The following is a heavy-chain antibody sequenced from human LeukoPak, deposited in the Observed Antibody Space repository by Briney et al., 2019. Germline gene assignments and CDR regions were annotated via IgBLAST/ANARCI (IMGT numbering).Heavy chain of an antibody. Sequence: PGGSLRLSCTASGFTFGDYAMSWIRQPPGKGLEWIGYIYTSGSTNYNPSLKSRVTISVDTSKNQFSLKLSSVTAADTAVYYCARHEGLYVNWFDPWGQGTLVTVSS. D-gene: IGHD3-10*02. CDR2: IYTSGST. J-gene: IGHJ5*02. CDR1: GFTFGDYA. V-gene: IGHV4-4*09. CDR3: ARHEGLYVNWFDP.